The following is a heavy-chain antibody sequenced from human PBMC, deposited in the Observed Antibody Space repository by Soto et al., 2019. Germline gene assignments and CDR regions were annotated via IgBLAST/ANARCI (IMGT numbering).Heavy chain of an antibody. CDR3: VKDSGFDWLSYYFDY. Sequence: GGSLRLSCSASGFTFSSYAMHWVRQAPGRGLEYVSAISSNGGSTYYADSVKGRFTISRDNSKDTLYLQMSSLRAEDTAVYYCVKDSGFDWLSYYFDYWGQGTLVTVSS. CDR1: GFTFSSYA. CDR2: ISSNGGST. V-gene: IGHV3-64D*06. D-gene: IGHD3-9*01. J-gene: IGHJ4*02.